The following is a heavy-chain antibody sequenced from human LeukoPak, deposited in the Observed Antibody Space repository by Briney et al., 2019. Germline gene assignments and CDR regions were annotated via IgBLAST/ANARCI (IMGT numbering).Heavy chain of an antibody. V-gene: IGHV3-23*01. Sequence: GGSLRLACAASGFTFSSYAMTWVRQAPGKGLEWVSAFSATDGSAQYAESVEGRFTISRDNSKNMLFLQMNSLGAEDTAVYYCARAKIAAAGTGAFDVWGQGTLVNVSS. CDR3: ARAKIAAAGTGAFDV. CDR2: FSATDGSA. CDR1: GFTFSSYA. D-gene: IGHD6-13*01. J-gene: IGHJ3*01.